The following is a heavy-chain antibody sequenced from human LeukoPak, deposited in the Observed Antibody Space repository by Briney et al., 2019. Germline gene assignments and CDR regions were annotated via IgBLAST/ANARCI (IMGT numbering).Heavy chain of an antibody. CDR3: ARNSKVTPGYYYYYMDV. CDR1: GYTFTSYD. J-gene: IGHJ6*03. V-gene: IGHV1-18*01. CDR2: ISGYNGNT. D-gene: IGHD2-21*02. Sequence: ASVKISCKASGYTFTSYDISWVRQAPGQGLEWMGWISGYNGNTNYAQKVQGRVTMTADTSTSTAYMELRCLRSDDTAVYYCARNSKVTPGYYYYYMDVWGKRTTVTVSS.